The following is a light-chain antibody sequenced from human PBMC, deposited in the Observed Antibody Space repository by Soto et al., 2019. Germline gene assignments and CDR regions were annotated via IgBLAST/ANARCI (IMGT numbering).Light chain of an antibody. V-gene: IGKV3-15*01. CDR2: DAS. Sequence: EIVMTQSPATLSVSPGEGATLSCRAIQSVNSRLAWYQQRLGQAPRLLIHDASTRAKGIPARFSGSGCGTEVTLTISSLLSEDCAVYYCQQHYDRPLTFGQRTKLEIK. J-gene: IGKJ2*01. CDR1: QSVNSR. CDR3: QQHYDRPLT.